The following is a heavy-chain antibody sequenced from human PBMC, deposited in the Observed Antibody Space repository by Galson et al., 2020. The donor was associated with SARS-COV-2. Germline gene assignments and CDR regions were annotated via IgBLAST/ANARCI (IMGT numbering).Heavy chain of an antibody. V-gene: IGHV1-2*02. CDR1: GYTFTGYY. CDR3: ASWGYGSGSYPYYYYGMDV. D-gene: IGHD3-10*01. CDR2: INPNSGGT. Sequence: ASVKVSCKASGYTFTGYYMHWVRQAPGQGLKWMGWINPNSGGTNYAQKFQGRVTMTRDTSISTAYMELSRLRSDDTAVYYCASWGYGSGSYPYYYYGMDVWGQGTTVTVSS. J-gene: IGHJ6*02.